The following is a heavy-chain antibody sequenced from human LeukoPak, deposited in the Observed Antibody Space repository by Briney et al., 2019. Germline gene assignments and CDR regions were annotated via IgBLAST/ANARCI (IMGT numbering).Heavy chain of an antibody. J-gene: IGHJ4*02. CDR1: GGSFGGYC. CDR3: ARGGYFDSSGYPNPLDF. V-gene: IGHV4-34*01. Sequence: SETLSLTCAVYGGSFGGYCWTWIRQPPGKGPEWIGEINHSGSTNYNPSLKGRVIMSVDTAKNQFSLKLNSVNAADTAVYYCARGGYFDSSGYPNPLDFWGQGTLVTVSS. CDR2: INHSGST. D-gene: IGHD3-22*01.